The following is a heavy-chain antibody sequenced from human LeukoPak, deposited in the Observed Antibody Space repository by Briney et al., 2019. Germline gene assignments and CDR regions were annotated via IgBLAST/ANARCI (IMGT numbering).Heavy chain of an antibody. CDR1: GYTFTSCY. CDR2: INPSGGST. J-gene: IGHJ4*02. V-gene: IGHV1-46*01. Sequence: ASVKVSCKASGYTFTSCYMHWVRQAPGQGLEWMGIINPSGGSTSYAQKFQGRVTMTRDMSTSTVYMELSSLRSEDTAVYYCRVVVTSLGNIDYWGQGTLVTVSS. CDR3: RVVVTSLGNIDY. D-gene: IGHD3-22*01.